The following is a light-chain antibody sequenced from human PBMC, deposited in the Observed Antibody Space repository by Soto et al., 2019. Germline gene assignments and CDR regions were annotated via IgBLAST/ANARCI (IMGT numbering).Light chain of an antibody. Sequence: DIQMTQSPSTLSASIGDRVTITCRASQSINGRLAWYQQKPGRPPKLLIYDVSFLESGVPSRFSGSGSGTDFNLTISSLRPDDFATFYCQQYKVYLYTFGQGTRLDIQ. CDR1: QSINGR. CDR2: DVS. CDR3: QQYKVYLYT. J-gene: IGKJ2*01. V-gene: IGKV1-5*01.